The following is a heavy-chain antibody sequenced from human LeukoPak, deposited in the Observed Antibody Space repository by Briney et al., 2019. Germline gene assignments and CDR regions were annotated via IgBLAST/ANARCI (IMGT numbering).Heavy chain of an antibody. CDR3: ARMTTGHDF. CDR1: GTSFSSYY. CDR2: VNHSGYT. Sequence: SETLSLTCAVSGTSFSSYYWSWIRQPPGKGLEWIGEVNHSGYTNDNHSLKSRVTLSVDTSKNQFSLRLRSVTAADTGVYFCARMTTGHDFRGQGTLVTVSS. D-gene: IGHD4-17*01. J-gene: IGHJ4*02. V-gene: IGHV4-34*01.